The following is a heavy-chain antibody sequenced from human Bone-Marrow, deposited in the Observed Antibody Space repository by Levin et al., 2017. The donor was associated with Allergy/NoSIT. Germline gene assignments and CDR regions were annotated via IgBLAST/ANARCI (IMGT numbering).Heavy chain of an antibody. D-gene: IGHD3-16*01. CDR2: LNPNGDKT. Sequence: ASVKVSCKVSGYTFTSHDINWVRQANGQGLEWMGWLNPNGDKTGYAPKFQGRVTMTSNSSISTVYMELSGLKSEDTAVYYCARMTAGDSEEDFWGQGTLVTVSS. V-gene: IGHV1-8*01. CDR3: ARMTAGDSEEDF. J-gene: IGHJ4*02. CDR1: GYTFTSHD.